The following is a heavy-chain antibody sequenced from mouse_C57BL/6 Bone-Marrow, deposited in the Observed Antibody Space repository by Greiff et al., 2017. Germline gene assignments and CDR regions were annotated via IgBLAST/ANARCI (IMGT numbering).Heavy chain of an antibody. Sequence: QVTLKVSGPGILQSSQTLSLTCSFSGFSLSTSGMGVSWIRQPSGKGLEWLAHIYWDDDKRYNPSLKSRLTISKDTYRNQVMLQFTSVDTTDTATYYCARRDYYCSSFWYFDVWGTGTTVTVSA. J-gene: IGHJ1*03. V-gene: IGHV8-12*01. D-gene: IGHD1-1*01. CDR2: IYWDDDK. CDR1: GFSLSTSGMG. CDR3: ARRDYYCSSFWYFDV.